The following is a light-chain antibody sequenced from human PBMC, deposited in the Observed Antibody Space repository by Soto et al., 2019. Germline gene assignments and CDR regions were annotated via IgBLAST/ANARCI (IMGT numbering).Light chain of an antibody. CDR3: QHYSTYSRA. V-gene: IGKV1-5*03. CDR1: QSISAW. CDR2: KAS. J-gene: IGKJ1*01. Sequence: DIPMTQSPSTLSASVGDRVAITCRASQSISAWLAWYQQKPGKAPKLLIYKASTLQSGVPSRFSGSGSGTEFTLTISSLHPDDFATYYCQHYSTYSRAFGQGTKVEIK.